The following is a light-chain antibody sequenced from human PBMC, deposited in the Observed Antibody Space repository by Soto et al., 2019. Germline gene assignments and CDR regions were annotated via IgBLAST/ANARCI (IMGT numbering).Light chain of an antibody. CDR1: QDISNS. V-gene: IGKV1-33*01. J-gene: IGKJ3*01. CDR2: NAV. CDR3: QHYDNLPPT. Sequence: DIKMTQSPSSLSAAVGDRVTISCQASQDISNSLNWYQQKSGKAPELLIYNAVNLDTGVPWRFRGSGSGTHFTFTSSSLQPEDTATYYCQHYDNLPPTFGPGTRVDIK.